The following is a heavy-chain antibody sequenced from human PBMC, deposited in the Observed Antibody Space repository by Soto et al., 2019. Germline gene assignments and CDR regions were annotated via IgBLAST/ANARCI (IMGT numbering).Heavy chain of an antibody. CDR2: IIPIFGTA. Sequence: QVQLVQSVAAVKKPGSSVKVSCKASGGTFSSYAISWVRQAPGQGLEWMGGIIPIFGTADYAQKFQGRVTITADESTSTAYMELSSLRSEDTAVYYCACTVSNYYYYGMDVWGQGTTVTVSS. CDR3: ACTVSNYYYYGMDV. D-gene: IGHD2-8*01. CDR1: GGTFSSYA. J-gene: IGHJ6*02. V-gene: IGHV1-69*12.